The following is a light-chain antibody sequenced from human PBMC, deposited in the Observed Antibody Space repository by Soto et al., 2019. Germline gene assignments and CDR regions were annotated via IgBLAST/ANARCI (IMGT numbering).Light chain of an antibody. CDR1: SSSIGAGYN. J-gene: IGLJ3*02. CDR3: KYYDKSLSVSV. V-gene: IGLV1-40*01. CDR2: GNT. Sequence: QSVLTQPPSVSGAPGQTVTISCTGSSSSIGAGYNVHWYQQFPETAPKLLIYGNTNRPSGVPDRFSGSTSGTSASLAITGLQAEDEDDYYCKYYDKSLSVSVFGGGTKLTVL.